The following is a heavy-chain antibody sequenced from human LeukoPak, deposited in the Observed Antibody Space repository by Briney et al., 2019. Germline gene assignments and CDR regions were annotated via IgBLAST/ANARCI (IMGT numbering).Heavy chain of an antibody. CDR1: GFNVSNNY. CDR2: IYIGGSI. CDR3: VRTAAGKNYYYMDV. Sequence: PGGSLRLSCAASGFNVSNNYMSGSRQAPGRGLEWGSVIYIGGSIYYASSVKGRLTLSRDNSKNMVYLQMNSLRAEDTAVYYCVRTAAGKNYYYMDVWGKGTTVTISS. V-gene: IGHV3-53*01. D-gene: IGHD6-13*01. J-gene: IGHJ6*03.